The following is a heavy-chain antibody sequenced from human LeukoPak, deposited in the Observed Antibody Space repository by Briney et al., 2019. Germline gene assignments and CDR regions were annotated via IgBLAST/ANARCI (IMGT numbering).Heavy chain of an antibody. CDR1: GYTFTSYD. Sequence: ASVKFSCKAPGYTFTSYDINWVRQAIGQGLKWMGWMNPNSGNTGYAQKFQGRVTMTRNTSISTAYMELSSLRSEDTAVYYCARGPFTASPDFDYWGQGTLVTVSS. CDR3: ARGPFTASPDFDY. CDR2: MNPNSGNT. D-gene: IGHD6-6*01. J-gene: IGHJ4*02. V-gene: IGHV1-8*01.